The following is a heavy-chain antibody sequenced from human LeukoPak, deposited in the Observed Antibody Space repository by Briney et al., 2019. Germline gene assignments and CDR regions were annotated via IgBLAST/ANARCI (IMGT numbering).Heavy chain of an antibody. CDR3: ARVSGGYNND. J-gene: IGHJ4*02. CDR2: ISYTGTYI. Sequence: GGSLRLSCAASVFSLSAYNMNWVRQAPGKGLEWVSSISYTGTYIYYADSVKGRFTISRDNSKNTLYLQMNSLRAEDTAVYYCARVSGGYNNDWGQGTLVTVSS. D-gene: IGHD5-24*01. V-gene: IGHV3-21*04. CDR1: VFSLSAYN.